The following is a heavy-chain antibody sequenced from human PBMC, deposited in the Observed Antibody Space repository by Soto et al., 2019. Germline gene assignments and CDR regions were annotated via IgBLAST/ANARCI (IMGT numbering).Heavy chain of an antibody. J-gene: IGHJ4*02. CDR2: ISYDGSNK. Sequence: QVQLVESGGGVVQPGRSLRLSCAASGFTFSSYGMHWVRQAPGKGLEWVAVISYDGSNKYYADSVKGRFTISRDNSKNTLYLQMNSLRAEDTAVYYCAKWGKPDWGQGTLVTVSS. CDR1: GFTFSSYG. D-gene: IGHD3-16*01. V-gene: IGHV3-30*18. CDR3: AKWGKPD.